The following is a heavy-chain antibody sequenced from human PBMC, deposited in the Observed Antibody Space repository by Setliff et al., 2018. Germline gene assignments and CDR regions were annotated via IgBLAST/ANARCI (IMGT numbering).Heavy chain of an antibody. V-gene: IGHV1-18*01. CDR1: GYTFTDFG. J-gene: IGHJ4*02. D-gene: IGHD2-2*01. Sequence: ASVKVSCKASGYTFTDFGVSWVRQAPGQGLEWVGWISPYTGNTFYAPQFQGRVIMTTDTSAKTAYMDLRSLRSDDTAVYYCGRLVRYCSATSCQRTSGDDFWGLGTLVTVSS. CDR2: ISPYTGNT. CDR3: GRLVRYCSATSCQRTSGDDF.